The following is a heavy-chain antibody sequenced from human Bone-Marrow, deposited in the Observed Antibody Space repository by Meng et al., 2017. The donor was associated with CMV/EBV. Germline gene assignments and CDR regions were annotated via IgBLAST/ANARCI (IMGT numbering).Heavy chain of an antibody. J-gene: IGHJ6*02. Sequence: ASVKVSCKASGYTFTSYGISWVRQAPGQGLEWMGWISAYNGNTNYAQKLQGRVTMTTDTSTSTAYMELRSLRSDDTAVYYCARDARASYDFWSGYPSYYSYYGMDGWGQGTTVTVSS. V-gene: IGHV1-18*01. CDR1: GYTFTSYG. D-gene: IGHD3-3*01. CDR2: ISAYNGNT. CDR3: ARDARASYDFWSGYPSYYSYYGMDG.